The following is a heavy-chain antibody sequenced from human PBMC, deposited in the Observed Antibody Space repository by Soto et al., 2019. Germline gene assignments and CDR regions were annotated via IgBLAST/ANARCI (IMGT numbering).Heavy chain of an antibody. V-gene: IGHV1-18*01. D-gene: IGHD2-15*01. CDR2: ISAYNGNT. J-gene: IGHJ6*02. Sequence: GASVKVSCKVSGYTLTELSMHWVRQAPGKGLEWMGWISAYNGNTNYAQKLQGRVTMTTDTSTSTAYMELRSLRSDDTAVYYCARDRLSCSGGSCYAPGYYYGMDVWGQGTTVTVSS. CDR3: ARDRLSCSGGSCYAPGYYYGMDV. CDR1: GYTLTELS.